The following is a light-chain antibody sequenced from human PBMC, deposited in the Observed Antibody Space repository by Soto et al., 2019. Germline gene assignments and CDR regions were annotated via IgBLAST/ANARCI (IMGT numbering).Light chain of an antibody. CDR1: QSVRSN. CDR3: QQYNEWPPFT. V-gene: IGKV3-15*01. J-gene: IGKJ5*01. CDR2: AAS. Sequence: EIVLKQSPGTLSLSPGERATLSCRASQSVRSNLAWYQQKPGQAPRLVIYAASTRATGIPDRFSGSVSGTEFTLTISSLQSEDFAVYYCQQYNEWPPFTFGQGTRLEIK.